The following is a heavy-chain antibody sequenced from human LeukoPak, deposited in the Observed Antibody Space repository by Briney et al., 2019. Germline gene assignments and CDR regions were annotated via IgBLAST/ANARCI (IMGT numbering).Heavy chain of an antibody. J-gene: IGHJ4*02. CDR1: GFTFSSYA. D-gene: IGHD3-9*01. CDR2: ISYDGSNK. CDR3: ARDTAPHYHYDILTGTFDY. Sequence: PGGSLRLSCAASGFTFSSYAMHWVRQAPGKGLEWVAVISYDGSNKYYADSVKGRFTISRDNSKNTLYLQMNSLRAEDTAVYYCARDTAPHYHYDILTGTFDYWGQGTLVTVSS. V-gene: IGHV3-30-3*01.